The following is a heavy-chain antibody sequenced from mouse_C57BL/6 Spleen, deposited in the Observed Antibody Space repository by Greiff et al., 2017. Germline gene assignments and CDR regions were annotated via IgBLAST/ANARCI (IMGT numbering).Heavy chain of an antibody. J-gene: IGHJ4*01. D-gene: IGHD1-1*01. CDR3: ARDYYGTHYAMDY. Sequence: VQLQQPGAELVRPGSSVKLSCKASGYTFTSYWMHWVKQRPIQGLEWIGNIDPSDSETHYNQKFKDKATLTVDKSSSTAYMQLSSLTSEDSAVYYCARDYYGTHYAMDYWGQGTSVTVSS. V-gene: IGHV1-52*01. CDR1: GYTFTSYW. CDR2: IDPSDSET.